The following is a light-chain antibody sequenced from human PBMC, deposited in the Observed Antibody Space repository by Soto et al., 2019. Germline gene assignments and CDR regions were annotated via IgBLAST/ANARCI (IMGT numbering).Light chain of an antibody. V-gene: IGLV2-23*02. Sequence: QSVLTQPASVSGSPGQSITISCTGTSSDVATYNLVSWYQQRPGTAPQLIIYEVTKRPSGVSTRFSGSQSGNTASLTISGLQADDEADYYCCSRVFGGGIKVTVL. CDR1: SSDVATYNL. CDR3: CSRV. J-gene: IGLJ3*02. CDR2: EVT.